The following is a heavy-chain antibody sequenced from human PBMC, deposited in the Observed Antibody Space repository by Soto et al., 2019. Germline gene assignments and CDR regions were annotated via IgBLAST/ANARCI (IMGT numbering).Heavy chain of an antibody. CDR3: AKSLNAPPYLFYGMDV. Sequence: PGGSLRLSCAASGFTFSNYGMHWVRQAPGKGLEWVAVVSYDATDKYYADSVKGRFTISRDNSKNTLYLQMNSLRAEDTAVYYCAKSLNAPPYLFYGMDVGGQGTTVTVSS. J-gene: IGHJ6*02. CDR2: VSYDATDK. CDR1: GFTFSNYG. D-gene: IGHD1-26*01. V-gene: IGHV3-30*18.